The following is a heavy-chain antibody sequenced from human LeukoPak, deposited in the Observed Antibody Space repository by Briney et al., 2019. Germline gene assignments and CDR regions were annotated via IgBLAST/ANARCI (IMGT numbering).Heavy chain of an antibody. J-gene: IGHJ5*01. D-gene: IGHD2-15*01. CDR1: GFNFRTHG. CDR3: ARDIASCTHTTCYDIRFDS. V-gene: IGHV3-30*02. Sequence: PGGSLRLSCAASGFNFRTHGMHWVRQAPGKGLEWVTFIRADGSDKYYRHSVKGRFTISRDNSQNTLFLQMNSLRAEDTAVYYCARDIASCTHTTCYDIRFDSWGQGTLVTVSS. CDR2: IRADGSDK.